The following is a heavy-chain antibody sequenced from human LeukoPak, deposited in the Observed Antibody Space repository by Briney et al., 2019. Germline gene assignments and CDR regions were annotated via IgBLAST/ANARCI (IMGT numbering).Heavy chain of an antibody. J-gene: IGHJ4*02. Sequence: PSETLSLTCAVYGGSFSGYYWSWIRQPPGKGLEWIGEINHSGSTNYNPSLKSRVTISVDTSKNQFSLKLSSVTAADTAAYYCARHSGLGVVSPYSEYWGQGILVTVSS. CDR3: ARHSGLGVVSPYSEY. D-gene: IGHD3-22*01. CDR2: INHSGST. CDR1: GGSFSGYY. V-gene: IGHV4-34*01.